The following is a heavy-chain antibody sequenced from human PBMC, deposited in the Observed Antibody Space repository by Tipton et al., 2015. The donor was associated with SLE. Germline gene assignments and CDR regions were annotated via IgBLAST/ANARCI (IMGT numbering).Heavy chain of an antibody. J-gene: IGHJ3*02. CDR2: INHSGST. V-gene: IGHV4-34*01. CDR3: ARGRMEANPDAFDI. CDR1: GGSFSGYY. D-gene: IGHD2-8*01. Sequence: TLSLTCAVYGGSFSGYYWSWIRQPPGKGLEWIGEINHSGSTNYNPSLKSRVTISVDTSKNQFSLKLSSVTAADTAVYYCARGRMEANPDAFDIWGQGTTVTVSS.